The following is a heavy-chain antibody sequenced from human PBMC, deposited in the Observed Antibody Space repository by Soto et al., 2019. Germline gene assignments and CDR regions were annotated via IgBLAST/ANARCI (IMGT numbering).Heavy chain of an antibody. CDR1: GGSISSSSYY. V-gene: IGHV4-39*01. Sequence: LETLSLTCAVSGGSISSSSYYWGWIRQPPGKGLEWIGSIYYNGDTYYNPSLKSRVTISVDTSKIQFSLKLSSVTAADTAVYYCARHYYGSGSYWNFDYWGQGTLVTVSS. D-gene: IGHD3-10*01. CDR2: IYYNGDT. CDR3: ARHYYGSGSYWNFDY. J-gene: IGHJ4*02.